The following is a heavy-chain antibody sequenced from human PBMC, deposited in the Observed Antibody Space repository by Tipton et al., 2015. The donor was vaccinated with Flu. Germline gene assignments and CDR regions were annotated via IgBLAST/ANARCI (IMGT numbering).Heavy chain of an antibody. CDR1: GGSISSYY. Sequence: TLSLTCTVSGGSISSYYWSWIRQPPGKGLEWIGYIYYSGSTNYNPSLKSRVTISVDTSKNQFSLKLTSVTAADTAVYYCAVYPLYSSSWYSDAFDIWGQGTMVTVSS. D-gene: IGHD6-13*01. V-gene: IGHV4-59*08. CDR3: AVYPLYSSSWYSDAFDI. J-gene: IGHJ3*02. CDR2: IYYSGST.